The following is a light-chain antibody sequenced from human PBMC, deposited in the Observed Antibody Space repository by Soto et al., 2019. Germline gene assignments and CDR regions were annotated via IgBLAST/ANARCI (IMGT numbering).Light chain of an antibody. J-gene: IGKJ5*01. Sequence: AIQVTQSPSSLSASVGDTVTITCRASQGISSAFAWYQQKPGKVPRLLIYDVFNLQSGVPSRFSGSGSGTDFTLTISRLQPEAFATYYCQQIETYPLTFGQGTRLEVK. V-gene: IGKV1-13*02. CDR1: QGISSA. CDR2: DVF. CDR3: QQIETYPLT.